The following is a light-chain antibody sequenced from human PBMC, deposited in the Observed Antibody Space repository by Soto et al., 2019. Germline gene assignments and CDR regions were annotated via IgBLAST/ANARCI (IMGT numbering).Light chain of an antibody. J-gene: IGKJ3*01. CDR3: HPYDNPLRLT. Sequence: DIQMTPSPPSLSASVGDRVTITCQASQDIRNRLNWYRQKPGKAPEVLIYDASNLATGVPSRFTGSGSDIDFTLSISSLQPEDIATYYCHPYDNPLRLTIGPGTKVNIQ. CDR2: DAS. CDR1: QDIRNR. V-gene: IGKV1-33*01.